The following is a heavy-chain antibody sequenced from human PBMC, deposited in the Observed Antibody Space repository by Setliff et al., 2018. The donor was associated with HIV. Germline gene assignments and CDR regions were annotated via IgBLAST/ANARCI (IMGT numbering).Heavy chain of an antibody. D-gene: IGHD2-21*01. Sequence: ASVKVSCKASGYTFTGFYMHWVRQAPGQGLEWMGRINPNSGDTNYAQKFQGGVTMTRDTSISTAYMELSRLRSDDTAVYYCARVLHCGGDCYTDAFDIWGQGQWSPSPQ. CDR3: ARVLHCGGDCYTDAFDI. J-gene: IGHJ3*02. V-gene: IGHV1-2*06. CDR2: INPNSGDT. CDR1: GYTFTGFY.